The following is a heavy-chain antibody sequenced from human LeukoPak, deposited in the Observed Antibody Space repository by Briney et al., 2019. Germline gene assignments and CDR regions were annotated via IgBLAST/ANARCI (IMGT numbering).Heavy chain of an antibody. J-gene: IGHJ6*03. CDR2: ISSSGSTI. CDR1: GFTFSDYY. CDR3: ARAPGGPDYYYYMDV. V-gene: IGHV3-11*01. D-gene: IGHD3-10*01. Sequence: GGSLRLSCAAPGFTFSDYYMSWIRQAPGKGLEWVSYISSSGSTIYYADSVKGRFTISRDNAKNSLYLQMNSLRAGDTAVYYCARAPGGPDYYYYMDVWGKGTTVTVSS.